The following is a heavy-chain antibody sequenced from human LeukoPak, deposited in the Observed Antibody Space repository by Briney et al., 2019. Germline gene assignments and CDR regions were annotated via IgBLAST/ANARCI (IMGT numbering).Heavy chain of an antibody. V-gene: IGHV4-59*01. CDR3: ASGYCGGACQLGGVDM. CDR1: GGSISSYY. D-gene: IGHD2-21*02. J-gene: IGHJ3*02. CDR2: IYYSGST. Sequence: SETLSLTCTVSGGSISSYYWSWIRQPPGKGLEWIGYIYYSGSTNYNPSLKSRVTISVYTSKNQFSLKLSSVTAADTAVYYCASGYCGGACQLGGVDMWGQGTMVTVSS.